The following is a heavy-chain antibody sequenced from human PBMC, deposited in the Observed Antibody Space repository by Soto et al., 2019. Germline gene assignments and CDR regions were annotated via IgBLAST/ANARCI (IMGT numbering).Heavy chain of an antibody. D-gene: IGHD4-17*01. J-gene: IGHJ4*02. CDR1: GYTFTSYY. CDR3: ARGLYGDYYF. Sequence: ASVKVSCKASGYTFTSYYMHWVRQAPGQGLEWMGIINPSGGSTSYAQKLQGRVTMTTDTSTSTAYMELRSLRSDDTAVYYCARGLYGDYYFWGQGTLVTVSS. CDR2: INPSGGST. V-gene: IGHV1-46*01.